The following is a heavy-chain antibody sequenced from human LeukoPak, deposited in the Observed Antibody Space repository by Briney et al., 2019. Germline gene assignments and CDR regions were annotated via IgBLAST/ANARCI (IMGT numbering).Heavy chain of an antibody. V-gene: IGHV3-23*01. Sequence: GGSLSLSCEASGSTFSSNAMSWARQAQGKGLEWAPAISGSGGSTYYANSVKGRFTISRDNSKNTLYLQMNSLRAEDTAVYYCAKGRSSGSYYTLFDYWGQGTLVTVSS. D-gene: IGHD3-10*01. J-gene: IGHJ4*02. CDR3: AKGRSSGSYYTLFDY. CDR2: ISGSGGST. CDR1: GSTFSSNA.